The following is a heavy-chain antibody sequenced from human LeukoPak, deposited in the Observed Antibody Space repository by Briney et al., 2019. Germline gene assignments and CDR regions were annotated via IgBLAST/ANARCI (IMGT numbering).Heavy chain of an antibody. V-gene: IGHV3-30*18. CDR3: AKGELLGYCSSTSCTDTYFDY. D-gene: IGHD2-2*01. CDR2: ISYDGSNK. J-gene: IGHJ4*02. Sequence: GGSLRLSCAASGFTFSSYGMHWVRQAPGKGLEWVAVISYDGSNKYYADSVKGRFTISRDNSKHTLFLQMNSLRAEDTAVYYCAKGELLGYCSSTSCTDTYFDYWGQGTLVTVSS. CDR1: GFTFSSYG.